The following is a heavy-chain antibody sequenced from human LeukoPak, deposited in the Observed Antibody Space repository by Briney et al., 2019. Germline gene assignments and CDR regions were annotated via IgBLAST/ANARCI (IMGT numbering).Heavy chain of an antibody. CDR2: INPSGGST. CDR1: GYTFTSYY. V-gene: IGHV1-46*01. D-gene: IGHD3-3*01. Sequence: GASVKVSCKASGYTFTSYYMHWVRQAPGQGLEWMGIINPSGGSTSYAQKFQGRVTMTRDTSTSTVYMELSSLRSEDTAVYYCRGVVIIPGQFRDYWGQGTLVTVSS. CDR3: RGVVIIPGQFRDY. J-gene: IGHJ4*02.